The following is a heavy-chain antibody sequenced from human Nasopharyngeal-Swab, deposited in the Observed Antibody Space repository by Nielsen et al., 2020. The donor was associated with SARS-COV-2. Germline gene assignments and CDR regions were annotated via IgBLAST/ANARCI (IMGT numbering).Heavy chain of an antibody. J-gene: IGHJ5*02. D-gene: IGHD2-2*01. CDR1: GFTFSSYA. V-gene: IGHV3-23*01. CDR2: ISGSGGST. CDR3: AKSSRIVVVPDAKWFDP. Sequence: GESLKISCAASGFTFSSYALSWVRQAPGKGLEWVSAISGSGGSTYYADSVKGRFTISRDNSKNTLYLQMNSLKAEDTAVYYCAKSSRIVVVPDAKWFDPWGQGTLVTVSS.